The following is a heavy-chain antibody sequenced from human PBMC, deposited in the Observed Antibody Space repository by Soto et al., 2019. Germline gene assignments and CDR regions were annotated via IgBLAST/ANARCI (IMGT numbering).Heavy chain of an antibody. V-gene: IGHV4-59*01. J-gene: IGHJ6*01. D-gene: IGHD5-12*01. Sequence: SETLSLTCTVSGGSISSYYWSWIRQPPGKGLEWIGYIYYSGSTNYNPSLKSRVTISVDTTKNQFSLKLSSVTAADTAVYYCAIHEVATIAGLDVGGQETTVAVS. CDR3: AIHEVATIAGLDV. CDR2: IYYSGST. CDR1: GGSISSYY.